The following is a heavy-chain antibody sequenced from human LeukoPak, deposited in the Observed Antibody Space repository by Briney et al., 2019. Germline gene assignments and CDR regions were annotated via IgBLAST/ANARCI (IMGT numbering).Heavy chain of an antibody. J-gene: IGHJ5*02. V-gene: IGHV1-2*02. Sequence: GASVKVSCKASGYTFTGYYMHWVRQAPGQGLEWMGWINPNSGGTNYAQKFQGRVTMTRDTSISTAYMELSRLRSDDTAVYYCARVRGYSGYEGFDPWGQGTLVTVSS. CDR3: ARVRGYSGYEGFDP. CDR1: GYTFTGYY. D-gene: IGHD5-12*01. CDR2: INPNSGGT.